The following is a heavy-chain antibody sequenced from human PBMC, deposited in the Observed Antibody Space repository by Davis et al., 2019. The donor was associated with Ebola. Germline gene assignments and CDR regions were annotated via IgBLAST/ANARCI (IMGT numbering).Heavy chain of an antibody. CDR1: GYTFTSFD. CDR3: ARTSIVGTTTTASDI. D-gene: IGHD1-26*01. V-gene: IGHV1-8*01. J-gene: IGHJ3*02. Sequence: ASVKVSCKASGYTFTSFDINWVRQATGQGLEWMGWMNPNSGNTGYAQKFQGRVTMTRNTSISTAYMDLRSLRSDDTAVYFCARTSIVGTTTTASDIWGQGTMVTVSS. CDR2: MNPNSGNT.